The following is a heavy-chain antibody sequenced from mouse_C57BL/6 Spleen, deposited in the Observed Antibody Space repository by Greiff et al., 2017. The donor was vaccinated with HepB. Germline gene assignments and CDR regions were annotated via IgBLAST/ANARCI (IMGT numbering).Heavy chain of an antibody. V-gene: IGHV1-81*01. J-gene: IGHJ4*01. D-gene: IGHD3-2*02. CDR3: ARLEETAQASPSYYAMDY. CDR1: GYTFTSYG. Sequence: VQLQQSGAELARPGASVKLSCKASGYTFTSYGISWVKQRTGQGLEWIGEIYPRSGNTYYNEKFKGKATLTADKSSSTAYMELRSLTSEDSAVYFCARLEETAQASPSYYAMDYWGQGTSVTVSS. CDR2: IYPRSGNT.